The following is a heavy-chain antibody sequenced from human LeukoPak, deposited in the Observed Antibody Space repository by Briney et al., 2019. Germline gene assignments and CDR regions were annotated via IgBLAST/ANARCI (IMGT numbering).Heavy chain of an antibody. CDR3: ARGLLWFGESRYNWFDP. J-gene: IGHJ5*02. CDR1: GGSISSSSYY. D-gene: IGHD3-10*01. Sequence: PSETLSLTCTVSGGSISSSSYYWGWIRQPPGKGLEWIGSIYYSGSTYYNPSLKSRVTISVDTSKNQFSLKLSSVTAADTAVYYCARGLLWFGESRYNWFDPWGQGTLVTVSS. CDR2: IYYSGST. V-gene: IGHV4-39*07.